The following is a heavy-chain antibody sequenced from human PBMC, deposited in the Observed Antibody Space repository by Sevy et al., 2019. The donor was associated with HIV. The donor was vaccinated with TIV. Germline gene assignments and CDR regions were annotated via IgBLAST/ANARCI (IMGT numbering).Heavy chain of an antibody. V-gene: IGHV3-15*01. CDR3: TTVTGDRVASPYFDY. J-gene: IGHJ4*02. CDR2: IKSKTDGGTT. D-gene: IGHD5-12*01. CDR1: GFTFSNAW. Sequence: GGSLRLSCAASGFTFSNAWMSWVRQAPGKGLEWVGRIKSKTDGGTTDYAAPVKGRFTISRDDSKNTLYLQMNSLKTEDTAVYYCTTVTGDRVASPYFDYWGQGTLVSVSS.